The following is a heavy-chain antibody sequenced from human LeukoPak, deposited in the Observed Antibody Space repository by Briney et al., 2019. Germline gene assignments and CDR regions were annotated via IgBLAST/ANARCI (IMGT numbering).Heavy chain of an antibody. CDR1: GYTFTGYY. CDR3: AREVGYSSSYYGRFDP. CDR2: VNPNNGVP. D-gene: IGHD1-26*01. Sequence: ASVKVSCKASGYTFTGYYMHWGRQAPGQGLEWMGRVNPNNGVPNYAQKFQGRVTMTRDTAISTAYMELSSLRYDDTAVYFCAREVGYSSSYYGRFDPWGQGTLVTVSS. J-gene: IGHJ5*02. V-gene: IGHV1-2*06.